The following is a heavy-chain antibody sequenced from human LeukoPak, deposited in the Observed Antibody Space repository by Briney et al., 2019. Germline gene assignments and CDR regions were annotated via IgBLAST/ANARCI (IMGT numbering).Heavy chain of an antibody. D-gene: IGHD5-18*01. CDR1: GGSISSGGYY. CDR2: IYYSGRT. Sequence: SQTLSLTCTVSGGSISSGGYYCSSSRQHPGKGLEWIGYIYYSGRTYYNPSLKSRVTISVDTSKNQFPLKLSSVTAADTAVYYCARGDSYGALNYYYYYMDVWGKGTTVTVS. CDR3: ARGDSYGALNYYYYYMDV. J-gene: IGHJ6*03. V-gene: IGHV4-31*03.